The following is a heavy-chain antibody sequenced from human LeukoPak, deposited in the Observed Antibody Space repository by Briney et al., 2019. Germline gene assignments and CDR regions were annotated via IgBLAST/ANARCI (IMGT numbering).Heavy chain of an antibody. D-gene: IGHD5-12*01. CDR1: GYTFTSYG. CDR2: ISAYNGNT. V-gene: IGHV1-18*01. J-gene: IGHJ3*01. CDR3: ARVDSGHDYGPS. Sequence: ASVKVSCXASGYTFTSYGISWVRQAPGQGLEWMGWISAYNGNTNYAQKLQGRVTMTTDTSTSTAYMELRSLRSDDTAVYYSARVDSGHDYGPSWGQGTTVTVSS.